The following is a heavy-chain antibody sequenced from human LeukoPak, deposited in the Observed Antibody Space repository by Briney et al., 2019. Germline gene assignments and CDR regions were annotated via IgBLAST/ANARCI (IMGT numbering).Heavy chain of an antibody. Sequence: GGSLRLSCAASGFTFSGYSMNWVRQAPGKGLEWVSSISSSSSYIYYADSVKGRFTISRDNAKNSLYLQMNSLRAEDTAVYYCARSTSTVDDLDYWGQGTLVTVSS. D-gene: IGHD4-23*01. J-gene: IGHJ4*02. V-gene: IGHV3-21*01. CDR2: ISSSSSYI. CDR1: GFTFSGYS. CDR3: ARSTSTVDDLDY.